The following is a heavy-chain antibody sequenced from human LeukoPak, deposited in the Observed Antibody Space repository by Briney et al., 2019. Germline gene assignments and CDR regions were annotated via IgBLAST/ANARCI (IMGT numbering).Heavy chain of an antibody. CDR1: GGSISSYY. CDR3: ARDYDFWSRPGGRYYYYYYYMDV. D-gene: IGHD3-3*01. CDR2: IYTSGST. J-gene: IGHJ6*03. Sequence: SETLSLTCTVSGGSISSYYWSWIRQPAGKGLEWIGRIYTSGSTNYNPSLKSRVTMSVDTSKNQFSLKLSSVTAADTAVYYCARDYDFWSRPGGRYYYYYYYMDVWGKGTTVTVSS. V-gene: IGHV4-4*07.